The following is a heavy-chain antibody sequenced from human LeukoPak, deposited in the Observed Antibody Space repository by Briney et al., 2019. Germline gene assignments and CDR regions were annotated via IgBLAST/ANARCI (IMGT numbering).Heavy chain of an antibody. V-gene: IGHV4-34*01. J-gene: IGHJ4*02. CDR2: INHSGST. CDR1: GGSFSGSFSGYY. D-gene: IGHD5-18*01. CDR3: VRGLGYSYFGY. Sequence: KPSETLSLTCAVYGGSFSGSFSGYYWSWIRQPPGKGLEWIGEINHSGSTNYNPSLKSRVTISVDTSKNQFSLKLSSVTAADTAVYYCVRGLGYSYFGYWGQGTLVTVSS.